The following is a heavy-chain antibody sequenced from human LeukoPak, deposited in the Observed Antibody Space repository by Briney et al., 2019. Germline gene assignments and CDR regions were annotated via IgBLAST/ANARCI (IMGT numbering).Heavy chain of an antibody. CDR3: ARSYGSRSYYPFDP. D-gene: IGHD3-10*01. V-gene: IGHV4-61*01. CDR2: ISYNGAS. J-gene: IGHJ5*02. Sequence: SETLSLTCTVSGGSVSSDTYYWSWIRQPPGKGLEWIGYISYNGASNYNPSLKSRVTMSVDTSKNQFSLKLSSAIAADTAVYYFARSYGSRSYYPFDPWGQGTLVTVSS. CDR1: GGSVSSDTYY.